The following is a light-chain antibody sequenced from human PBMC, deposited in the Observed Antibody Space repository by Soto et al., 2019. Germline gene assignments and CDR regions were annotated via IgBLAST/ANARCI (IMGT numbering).Light chain of an antibody. CDR3: QQRSTTWT. CDR2: DAS. V-gene: IGKV3-11*01. CDR1: QSVSSY. J-gene: IGKJ1*01. Sequence: EIVLTQSPATLSLSPGERATLSCRASQSVSSYLAWHQQKPGQAPRLLIYDASNRATGIPARFSGSGSGTDFTLTISSLEPEDFAVYYCQQRSTTWTFGQGTKVEIK.